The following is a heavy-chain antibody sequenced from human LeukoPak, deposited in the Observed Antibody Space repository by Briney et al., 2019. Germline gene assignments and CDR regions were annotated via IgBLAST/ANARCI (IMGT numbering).Heavy chain of an antibody. CDR1: GFTFSSYA. CDR2: ISYDGSNK. CDR3: ARDNGGSSGWIFDY. D-gene: IGHD6-19*01. V-gene: IGHV3-30*04. J-gene: IGHJ4*02. Sequence: PGGSLRLSCAASGFTFSSYAMHWVRQAPGKGLEWVAVISYDGSNKYYADSVKGRFTISRDNSKNTLYLQMNSLRAEDTAVYYCARDNGGSSGWIFDYWGQGTLVTVSS.